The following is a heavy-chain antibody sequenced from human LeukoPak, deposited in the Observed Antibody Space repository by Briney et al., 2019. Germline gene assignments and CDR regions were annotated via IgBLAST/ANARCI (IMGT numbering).Heavy chain of an antibody. CDR1: GFTFSSHS. D-gene: IGHD4-23*01. CDR3: ARDYGGSSPFDY. J-gene: IGHJ4*02. CDR2: ISSTGNDI. V-gene: IGHV3-21*01. Sequence: SGGSLRLSCAASGFTFSSHSMNWVRQAPGKGLERVSYISSTGNDIYYIDSVKGRFTISRDNAKNSLYLQMNSLRAEDTAVYYCARDYGGSSPFDYWGQGTLVTVSS.